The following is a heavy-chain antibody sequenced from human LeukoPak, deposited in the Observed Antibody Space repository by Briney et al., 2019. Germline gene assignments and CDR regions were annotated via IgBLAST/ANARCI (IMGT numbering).Heavy chain of an antibody. CDR3: ARDRVPNRPPRSGYLFGLFDI. Sequence: GASVNVSCKASGYTFTRYGISWVRQAPGQGLEWMGWISAYNGNTNYAQKLQGRVTMTTDTSTSTAYMELRSLRSDDTAVYFCARDRVPNRPPRSGYLFGLFDIWGQGTMVTVSS. CDR2: ISAYNGNT. J-gene: IGHJ3*02. CDR1: GYTFTRYG. D-gene: IGHD3-3*01. V-gene: IGHV1-18*01.